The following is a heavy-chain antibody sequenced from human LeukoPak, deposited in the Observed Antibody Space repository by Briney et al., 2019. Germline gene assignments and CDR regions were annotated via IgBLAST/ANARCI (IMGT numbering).Heavy chain of an antibody. Sequence: GGSLRLSCAASGFTFSSYAMSWVRQAPGKGLEWVSSISSSSTYIYYADSVKGRFTISRDNAKNSLYLQMNSLRAEDTAVYYCARADGSGSQVDAFDIWGQGTMVTVSS. CDR2: ISSSSTYI. J-gene: IGHJ3*02. D-gene: IGHD3-10*01. CDR1: GFTFSSYA. CDR3: ARADGSGSQVDAFDI. V-gene: IGHV3-21*01.